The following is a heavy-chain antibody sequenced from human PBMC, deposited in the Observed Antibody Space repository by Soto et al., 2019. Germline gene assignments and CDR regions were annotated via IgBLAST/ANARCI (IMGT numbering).Heavy chain of an antibody. CDR2: IIPLFGKP. V-gene: IGHV1-69*01. CDR3: AAELGFGKLSVV. J-gene: IGHJ6*02. Sequence: QVQVVQAGVEERRPGSSVKVSCKASGDTFKKCVISWERQAPGLGLEWMGGIIPLFGKPDFAQRFQGRLTITTYESTTTAYLELSRLRSEDTATYYCAAELGFGKLSVVWGQGTTVTASS. CDR1: GDTFKKCV. D-gene: IGHD3-10*01.